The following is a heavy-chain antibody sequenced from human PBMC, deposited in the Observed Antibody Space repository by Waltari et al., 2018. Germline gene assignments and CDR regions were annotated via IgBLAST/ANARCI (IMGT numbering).Heavy chain of an antibody. J-gene: IGHJ6*03. CDR2: INPSGGST. V-gene: IGHV1-46*01. D-gene: IGHD2-2*01. CDR3: ARSIRYCSSTSCHHYYMDV. Sequence: VQLVQSGAEVKKPGASVKVSCKASGYTFTSYYMHWVRQAPGQGLEWMGIINPSGGSTSYEQKFQGRFTMTRDTSTSTVDMELSSLRSEDTAVYYCARSIRYCSSTSCHHYYMDVWGKGTTVTISS. CDR1: GYTFTSYY.